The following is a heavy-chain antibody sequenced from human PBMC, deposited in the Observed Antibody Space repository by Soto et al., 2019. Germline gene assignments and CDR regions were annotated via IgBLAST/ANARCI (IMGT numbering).Heavy chain of an antibody. CDR3: ARGGDGSGYYSFHY. J-gene: IGHJ4*02. Sequence: ASVKVSCKASGYTFTSYAMHWVRQAPGQRLEWMGWINAGNGNTKYSQKFQGRVTITRDTSASTAYMELSSLRSEDTVVYYCARGGDGSGYYSFHYWGQGTLVTVSS. D-gene: IGHD3-22*01. CDR1: GYTFTSYA. CDR2: INAGNGNT. V-gene: IGHV1-3*01.